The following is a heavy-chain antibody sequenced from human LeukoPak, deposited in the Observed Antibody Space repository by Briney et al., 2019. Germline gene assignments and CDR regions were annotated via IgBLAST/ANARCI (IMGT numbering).Heavy chain of an antibody. V-gene: IGHV3-66*02. Sequence: GGSLRLSCAASGFTVSSSYMSWVRQAPGKGLELVSVIYSGGNTYYADSVKGRFTISRDNSVNTLYLQMNSLRTEDTAMYYCARAFVTAAGFFDTWGRGTLVTVSS. D-gene: IGHD6-13*01. CDR1: GFTVSSSY. CDR2: IYSGGNT. CDR3: ARAFVTAAGFFDT. J-gene: IGHJ4*02.